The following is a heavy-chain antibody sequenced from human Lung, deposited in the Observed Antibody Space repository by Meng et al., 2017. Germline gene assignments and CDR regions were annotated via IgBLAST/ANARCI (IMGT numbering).Heavy chain of an antibody. D-gene: IGHD5-18*01. Sequence: LMVSGGGLVQTVGSLISSCAASGFTFTAFSMTWVRQAPVKGLELVSTISSTGDSTFYPDSVNVRFIVSRDNSKNTLYLQMNSLRAEDTAIYNCAKEAAMASWGQGTLVTVSS. CDR2: ISSTGDST. J-gene: IGHJ5*02. V-gene: IGHV3-23*01. CDR1: GFTFTAFS. CDR3: AKEAAMAS.